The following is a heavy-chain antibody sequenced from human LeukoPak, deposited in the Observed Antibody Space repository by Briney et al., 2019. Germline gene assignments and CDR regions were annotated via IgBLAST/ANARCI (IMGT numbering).Heavy chain of an antibody. J-gene: IGHJ4*02. CDR1: GFTFSDYW. V-gene: IGHV3-7*01. D-gene: IGHD3-3*01. CDR3: ARRSGLEY. Sequence: PGGSLRPSCEASGFTFSDYWMSWVRQAPGKGLEWVANIKQDGSEEYYVDSVRGRFTISRDNAKNSLYLQMNSLRVDDTAVYYCARRSGLEYWGQGTLVTVSS. CDR2: IKQDGSEE.